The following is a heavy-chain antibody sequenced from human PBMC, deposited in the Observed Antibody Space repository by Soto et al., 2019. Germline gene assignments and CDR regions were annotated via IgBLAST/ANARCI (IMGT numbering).Heavy chain of an antibody. Sequence: GGSLSLSCAASGFTFGSYGMAWVRQAPGKGLEWVSSISGSGVSTYYADSVQGRFTISRDNSKNTLFLQMNILRPEDTALYYCANDRRAAVASFDCWGQGALVTVSS. D-gene: IGHD6-19*01. J-gene: IGHJ4*02. CDR1: GFTFGSYG. V-gene: IGHV3-23*01. CDR3: ANDRRAAVASFDC. CDR2: ISGSGVST.